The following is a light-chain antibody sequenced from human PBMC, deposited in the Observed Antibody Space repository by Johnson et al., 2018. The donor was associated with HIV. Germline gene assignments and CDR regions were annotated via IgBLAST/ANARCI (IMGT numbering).Light chain of an antibody. V-gene: IGLV1-51*02. Sequence: QSVLTQPPSVSAAPGQKVTISCSGSSSNIGNNYVSWYQQLPGTAPKLLIYENTKRPSGIPDRFSGSKSGTSATLAITGLHTGDEADYYCGTWDSSLSAGVFGTGTKVTVL. CDR2: ENT. J-gene: IGLJ1*01. CDR1: SSNIGNNY. CDR3: GTWDSSLSAGV.